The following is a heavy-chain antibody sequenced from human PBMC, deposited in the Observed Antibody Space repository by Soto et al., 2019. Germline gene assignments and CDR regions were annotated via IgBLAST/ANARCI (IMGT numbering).Heavy chain of an antibody. V-gene: IGHV3-23*01. Sequence: PGGSLRLSCAAPGFTFSSHAMSWVRQAPGKGLEWVSAISGSGGSTYYADSVKGRFTISRDNSKNTLYLQMNSLRAEDTAVYYCAKDRGGSWLGDAFDIWGQGTMVTVSS. CDR3: AKDRGGSWLGDAFDI. D-gene: IGHD1-26*01. J-gene: IGHJ3*02. CDR2: ISGSGGST. CDR1: GFTFSSHA.